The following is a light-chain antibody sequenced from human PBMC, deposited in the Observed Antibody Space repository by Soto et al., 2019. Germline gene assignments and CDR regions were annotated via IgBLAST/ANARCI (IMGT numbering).Light chain of an antibody. Sequence: EIVLTQSPGTLSLSPGERATLSCRASQSVSSSYLAWYQQRPGQAPRLLIYVASSRATGIPDRFSGSGSGTDFTLSISGLEAEDFAVYYCQQYGSSPPWTFGQGTKVEIK. CDR2: VAS. J-gene: IGKJ1*01. V-gene: IGKV3-20*01. CDR1: QSVSSSY. CDR3: QQYGSSPPWT.